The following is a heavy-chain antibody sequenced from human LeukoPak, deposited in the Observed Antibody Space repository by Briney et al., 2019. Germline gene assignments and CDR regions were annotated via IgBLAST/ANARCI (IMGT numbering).Heavy chain of an antibody. CDR2: INTDGSGT. Sequence: GGSLRLSCAASGFTFSNYWMHWVRQAPGKGLVWVSRINTDGSGTIYADSVKGRFTISRDNAKNTLYLQMNSLRAEDTAVYYCATHWGYSSTWQTFDYWGQGTLVTVSS. J-gene: IGHJ4*02. CDR1: GFTFSNYW. CDR3: ATHWGYSSTWQTFDY. D-gene: IGHD6-13*01. V-gene: IGHV3-74*01.